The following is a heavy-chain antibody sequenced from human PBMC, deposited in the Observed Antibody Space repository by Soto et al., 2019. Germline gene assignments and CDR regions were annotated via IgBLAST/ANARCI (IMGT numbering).Heavy chain of an antibody. J-gene: IGHJ4*02. V-gene: IGHV1-3*01. D-gene: IGHD3-9*01. CDR3: ARYLMDYDIVTGYYKGYYFAY. CDR2: INAGNGNT. CDR1: GYTFTSYA. Sequence: ASVKVSCKASGYTFTSYAMHWVRQAPGQRLEWMGWINAGNGNTKYSQKFQGRVTITRDTSASTAYMELSSLRSEDTAVYYCARYLMDYDIVTGYYKGYYFAYLSQGTLVSVSS.